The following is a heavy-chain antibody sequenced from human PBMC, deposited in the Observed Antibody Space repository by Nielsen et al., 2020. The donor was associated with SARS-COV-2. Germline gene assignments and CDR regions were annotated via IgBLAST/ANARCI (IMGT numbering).Heavy chain of an antibody. CDR2: ISSSSSYI. J-gene: IGHJ4*02. CDR3: ARGKLYDVWSGYYNAPIDY. CDR1: GFTFSSYS. V-gene: IGHV3-21*01. Sequence: GGSLRLSCAASGFTFSSYSMNWVRQAPGKGLEWVSSISSSSSYIYYADSVKGRFTISRDNAKNSLYLQMNSLRAEDTAVYYCARGKLYDVWSGYYNAPIDYWGQGTLVTFSS. D-gene: IGHD3-3*01.